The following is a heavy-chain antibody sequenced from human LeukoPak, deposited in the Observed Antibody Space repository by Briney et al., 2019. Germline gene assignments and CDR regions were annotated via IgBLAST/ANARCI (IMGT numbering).Heavy chain of an antibody. Sequence: SETLSLACTVSGGSISSYYWSWIRQPPGKGLEWIGYIYYSGSTNYNPSLKSRVTISVDRSENQFSLKLSSVTAADTAVYYCARGDYSKAFDIWGQGTMVTVSS. J-gene: IGHJ3*02. D-gene: IGHD4-11*01. CDR1: GGSISSYY. CDR3: ARGDYSKAFDI. V-gene: IGHV4-59*12. CDR2: IYYSGST.